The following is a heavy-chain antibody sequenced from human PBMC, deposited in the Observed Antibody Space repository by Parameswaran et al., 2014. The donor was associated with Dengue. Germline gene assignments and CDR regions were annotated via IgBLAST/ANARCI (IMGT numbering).Heavy chain of an antibody. D-gene: IGHD6-6*01. V-gene: IGHV4-31*02. CDR2: IYYSGST. Sequence: WIRQPPGKGLEWIGYIYYSGSTYYNPSLKSRVTISVDTSKNQFSLKLSSVTAADTAVYYCAREGRLRSSSNDYWGQGTLVTVSS. J-gene: IGHJ4*02. CDR3: AREGRLRSSSNDY.